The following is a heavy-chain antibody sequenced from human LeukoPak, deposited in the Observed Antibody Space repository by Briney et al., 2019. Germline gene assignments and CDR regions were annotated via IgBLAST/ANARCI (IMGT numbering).Heavy chain of an antibody. Sequence: GGSLRLSCAASGFTFDDYAMHWVRQAPGKGLEWVSGINWDSGSIAYGDSVKGRFTISRDNAKNSVELQMNSLRVEDTALYYCAKSLREVIAVIDSWGQGTLVTVSS. D-gene: IGHD6-19*01. CDR1: GFTFDDYA. J-gene: IGHJ4*02. CDR2: INWDSGSI. V-gene: IGHV3-9*01. CDR3: AKSLREVIAVIDS.